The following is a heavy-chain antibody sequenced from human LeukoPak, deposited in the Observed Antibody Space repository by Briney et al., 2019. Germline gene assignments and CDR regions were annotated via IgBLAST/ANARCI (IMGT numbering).Heavy chain of an antibody. CDR3: AREAAAGTFYFDY. CDR2: IYYSGST. D-gene: IGHD6-13*01. J-gene: IGHJ4*02. CDR1: GGSISSYY. V-gene: IGHV4-59*01. Sequence: SETLSLTCTVSGGSISSYYWSWLRQPPGKGLEWIGCIYYSGSTHYNPSLKSRVTISVDTSKNQFSPELCSVTAADPALYYCAREAAAGTFYFDYWGQGTLVTVPS.